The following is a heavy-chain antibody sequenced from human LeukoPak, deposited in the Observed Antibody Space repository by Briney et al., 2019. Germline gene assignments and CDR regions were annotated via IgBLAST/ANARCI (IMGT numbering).Heavy chain of an antibody. CDR1: GYTFTSYD. Sequence: TSVKVSCKASGYTFTSYDINWVRQAPGQGLEWMGRISVYNDNTNYAQKLQGRVTITTDTSTSTAYMELRSLRSDDTAVYYCARGDLWELPFDYWGQGTLVTVSS. D-gene: IGHD1-26*01. J-gene: IGHJ4*02. V-gene: IGHV1-18*01. CDR3: ARGDLWELPFDY. CDR2: ISVYNDNT.